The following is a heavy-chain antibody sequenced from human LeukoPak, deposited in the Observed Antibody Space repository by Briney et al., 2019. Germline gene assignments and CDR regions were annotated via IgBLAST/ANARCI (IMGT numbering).Heavy chain of an antibody. D-gene: IGHD3-10*01. V-gene: IGHV3-30-3*01. CDR3: TTISTFITMVRGVHDAFDI. J-gene: IGHJ3*02. CDR2: ISYDGSNK. CDR1: GFTFSSYA. Sequence: PGRSLRLSCAASGFTFSSYAMHWVRQAPGKGLEWVAVISYDGSNKYYADSVKGRFTISRDNSKNTLYLQMNSLKTEDTAVYYCTTISTFITMVRGVHDAFDIWGQGTMVTVSS.